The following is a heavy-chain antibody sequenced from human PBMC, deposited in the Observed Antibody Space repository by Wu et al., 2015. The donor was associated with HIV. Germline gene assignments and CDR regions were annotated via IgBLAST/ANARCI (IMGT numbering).Heavy chain of an antibody. CDR1: GYTFTTSD. D-gene: IGHD2-2*01. V-gene: IGHV1-18*01. CDR2: ISAYNGNT. CDR3: ARDAVYCSSTSCYLYPFDY. Sequence: QVQLVQSGAEVKKPGASVKVSCKASGYTFTTSDIHWVRQASGQGLEWMGWISAYNGNTNYAQKLQGRVTMTTDTSTSTAYMELRSLRSDDTAVYYCARDAVYCSSTSCYLYPFDYWGQGTLVTVSS. J-gene: IGHJ4*02.